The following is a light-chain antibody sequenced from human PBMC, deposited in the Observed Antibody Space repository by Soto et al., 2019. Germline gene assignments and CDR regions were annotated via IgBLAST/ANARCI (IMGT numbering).Light chain of an antibody. V-gene: IGLV2-14*01. CDR1: SSDVGGYNY. CDR3: SSYTSSSTLG. Sequence: QSALTQPASVSGSPGQSITISCTGTSSDVGGYNYVYWYQQHPGKAPKLMIYDVSNRPSWVSNRFSGSKSGNTASLTISGLQAEDEADYYCSSYTSSSTLGFGGGTKLTVL. J-gene: IGLJ3*02. CDR2: DVS.